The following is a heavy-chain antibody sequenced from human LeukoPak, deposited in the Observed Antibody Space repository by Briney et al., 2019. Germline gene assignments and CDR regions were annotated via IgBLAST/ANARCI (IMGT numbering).Heavy chain of an antibody. J-gene: IGHJ4*02. CDR2: ISSSSSYI. V-gene: IGHV3-21*01. CDR3: ARDQGVDWGYFDY. D-gene: IGHD3-16*01. CDR1: GFTFSSYS. Sequence: GGSLRLSCAASGFTFSSYSMNWVRQAPGKGLEWVSSISSSSSYIYYADSVKGRFTISRDNAKNSLYLQMNSLRVEDTAVYYCARDQGVDWGYFDYWGQGTLLTVSS.